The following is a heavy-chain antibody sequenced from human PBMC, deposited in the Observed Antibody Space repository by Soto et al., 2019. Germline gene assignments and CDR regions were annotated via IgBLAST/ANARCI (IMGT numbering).Heavy chain of an antibody. D-gene: IGHD2-15*01. V-gene: IGHV1-18*04. CDR3: SRASVIAGSVDRLFDP. Sequence: APLKGYCASAGYANTRYGISWVSKTNEKGLEWMGWISAYNGNTNYAQKLQGRVTMTTDTSTSTAYMELRSLRSDDTAVYYCSRASVIAGSVDRLFDPWGQGSLV. J-gene: IGHJ5*02. CDR1: GYANTRYG. CDR2: ISAYNGNT.